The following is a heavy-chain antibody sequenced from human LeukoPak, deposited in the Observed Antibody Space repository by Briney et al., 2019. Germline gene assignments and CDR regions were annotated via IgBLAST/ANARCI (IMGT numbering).Heavy chain of an antibody. V-gene: IGHV1-2*02. CDR2: INPNSGGT. CDR1: GYTFTGYD. CDR3: ASSQGPEEWFDP. Sequence: GASVKVSCKASGYTFTGYDMHWVRQGPGQGLEWMGWINPNSGGTNYAQKFQGRVTMTRDTSISTAYMELSRLRSDDTAVYYCASSQGPEEWFDPWGQGTLVTVS. J-gene: IGHJ5*02.